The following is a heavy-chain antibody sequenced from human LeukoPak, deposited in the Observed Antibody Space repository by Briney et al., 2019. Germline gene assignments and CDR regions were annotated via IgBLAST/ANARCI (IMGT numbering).Heavy chain of an antibody. CDR3: ATTSGFWSGGGGI. D-gene: IGHD3-3*01. V-gene: IGHV1-2*02. Sequence: GASVKVSCKASVYTFTGYYIHWVRQAPGQGLEWMGWINPNSGGTKYAQKFQGRVTMTRDTSITTAYMDLSRLTFDDTAIYYCATTSGFWSGGGGIWGQGTLVTVSS. CDR1: VYTFTGYY. CDR2: INPNSGGT. J-gene: IGHJ4*02.